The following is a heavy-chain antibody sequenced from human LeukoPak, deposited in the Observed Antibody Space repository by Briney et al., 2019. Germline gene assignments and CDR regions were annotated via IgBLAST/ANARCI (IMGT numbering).Heavy chain of an antibody. CDR2: ISSSSCYI. J-gene: IGHJ6*02. CDR3: ARAYCSSTSCRDYYYGMDV. Sequence: GGSLRLSCAASGFTFSSYSMNWVRQAPGKGLEWVSSISSSSCYIYYADSVKGRFTISRDNAKNSLYLQMNSLRAEDTAVYYCARAYCSSTSCRDYYYGMDVWGQGTTVTVSS. D-gene: IGHD2-2*01. CDR1: GFTFSSYS. V-gene: IGHV3-21*01.